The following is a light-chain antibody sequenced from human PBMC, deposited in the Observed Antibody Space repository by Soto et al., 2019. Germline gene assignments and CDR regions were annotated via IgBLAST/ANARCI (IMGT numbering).Light chain of an antibody. CDR3: QSYDMSLSGWV. V-gene: IGLV1-40*01. J-gene: IGLJ3*02. Sequence: QSVLTQPPSVSGAPGQRVTISCTGSTSNIGTGYDVHWYQQLPGTAPKLLIYGNSKRPSWVPDRISGSKSGSSASLAITGLQADDEADYYCQSYDMSLSGWVFGGGTKLTVL. CDR1: TSNIGTGYD. CDR2: GNS.